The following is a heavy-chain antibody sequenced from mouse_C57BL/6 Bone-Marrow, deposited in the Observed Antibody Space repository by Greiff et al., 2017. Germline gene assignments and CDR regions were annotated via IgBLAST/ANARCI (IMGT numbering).Heavy chain of an antibody. D-gene: IGHD1-1*01. Sequence: LQLKQSGAELVRPGSSVKMSCKTSGYTFTSYGINWVKQRPGQGLEWIGYIYIGNGYTEYNEKLKGKATLTSDTSSSTVYIQLSSLTSEDSAIYFCARSDSYYYGSSYGYFDVWGTAATVTVSS. CDR2: IYIGNGYT. CDR1: GYTFTSYG. J-gene: IGHJ1*03. V-gene: IGHV1-58*01. CDR3: ARSDSYYYGSSYGYFDV.